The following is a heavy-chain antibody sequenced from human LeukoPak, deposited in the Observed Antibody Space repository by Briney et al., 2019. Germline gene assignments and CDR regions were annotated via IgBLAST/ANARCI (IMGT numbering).Heavy chain of an antibody. CDR3: ARDWQWLGKQRLYYYYMDV. V-gene: IGHV1-2*02. D-gene: IGHD6-19*01. Sequence: ASVKVSCKASGYTFTGYYMHWVRQAPGQGLEWMGWINPSSGGTNYAQKFQGRVTMTRDTSISTAYMELSRLRSDDTAVYYCARDWQWLGKQRLYYYYMDVWGKGTTVTVSS. CDR2: INPSSGGT. CDR1: GYTFTGYY. J-gene: IGHJ6*03.